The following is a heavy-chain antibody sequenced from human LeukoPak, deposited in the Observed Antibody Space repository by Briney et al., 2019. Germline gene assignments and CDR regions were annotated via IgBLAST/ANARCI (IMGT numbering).Heavy chain of an antibody. J-gene: IGHJ6*02. CDR2: ISSSGSTT. D-gene: IGHD5-24*01. CDR3: ARRRCVRGTDDYYGRDG. Sequence: GGSLRLSCAVSGFIFSSYEMNWVRQTPGKGLEWVSFISSSGSTTHYADSVKGRFAISRDNARKSLYLQMNSLRPEDTAVYLGARRRCVRGTDDYYGRDGWRQATTVTVSS. CDR1: GFIFSSYE. V-gene: IGHV3-48*03.